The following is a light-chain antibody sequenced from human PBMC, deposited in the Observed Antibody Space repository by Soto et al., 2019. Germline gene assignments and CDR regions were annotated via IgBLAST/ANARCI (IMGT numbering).Light chain of an antibody. CDR3: QQFYSAPIT. Sequence: DIQMSPSPSSLSASVGDSVTITCRASQTIKNYLNWYQQKPGRAPNLLIYSASTLHSGVPSRFSGTKSATDFTLTITSLQPEDFATYYCQQFYSAPITFGQGTRLEIK. J-gene: IGKJ5*01. CDR1: QTIKNY. V-gene: IGKV1-39*01. CDR2: SAS.